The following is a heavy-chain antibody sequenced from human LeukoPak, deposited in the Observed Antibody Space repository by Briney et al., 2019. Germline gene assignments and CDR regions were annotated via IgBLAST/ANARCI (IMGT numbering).Heavy chain of an antibody. CDR1: GFTFSSYA. D-gene: IGHD2-15*01. CDR2: ISGST. Sequence: GGSLRLSCAASGFTFSSYAMSWVRQAPGKGLEWVSGISGSTYYADSVKGRFTISRDNSKNTLYLQMNSLRAEDTAVYYCAKDLLVGVIPYYFDYWGQGTLVTVSS. CDR3: AKDLLVGVIPYYFDY. V-gene: IGHV3-23*01. J-gene: IGHJ4*02.